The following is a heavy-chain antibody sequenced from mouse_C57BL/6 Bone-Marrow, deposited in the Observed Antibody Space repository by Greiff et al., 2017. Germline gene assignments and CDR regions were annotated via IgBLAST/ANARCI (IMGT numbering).Heavy chain of an antibody. J-gene: IGHJ2*01. CDR1: GYTFTSYW. V-gene: IGHV1-52*01. CDR3: ARRKVGPFDY. CDR2: IDPSDSET. Sequence: QVQLKQPGAELVRPGSSVKLSCKASGYTFTSYWMHWVKQRPIQGLEWIGNIDPSDSETHYNQKFKDKATLTVDKSSSTAYMQLSSLTSEDSAVYYCARRKVGPFDYWGQGTTLTVSS. D-gene: IGHD1-1*02.